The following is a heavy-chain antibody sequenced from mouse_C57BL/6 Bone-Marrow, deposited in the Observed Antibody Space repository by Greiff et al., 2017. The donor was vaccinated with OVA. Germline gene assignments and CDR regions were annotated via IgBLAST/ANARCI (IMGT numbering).Heavy chain of an antibody. CDR3: ARPSNWDWFAY. Sequence: EVKVVESGGDLVKPGGSLQLSCAASGFTFSSYGMSWVRPTPDKRLEWVASISSGGSYTYYPDSVKGPFTISRDNVKNTLYLQMSSLKSEDTAMYYCARPSNWDWFAYWGQGTLVTVSA. V-gene: IGHV5-6*01. D-gene: IGHD4-1*01. CDR1: GFTFSSYG. CDR2: ISSGGSYT. J-gene: IGHJ3*01.